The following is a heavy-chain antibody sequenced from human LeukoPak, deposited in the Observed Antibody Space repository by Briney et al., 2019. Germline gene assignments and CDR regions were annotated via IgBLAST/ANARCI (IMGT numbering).Heavy chain of an antibody. CDR1: GGTFSSHA. CDR3: ARDANYYGSGSPTWYYYYGMDV. CDR2: IIPILGIA. V-gene: IGHV1-69*10. D-gene: IGHD3-10*01. Sequence: ASVKVSCKASGGTFSSHAISWVRQAPGQGLEWMGRIIPILGIANYAQKFQGRVTITADKSTSTAYMELSSLRSEDTAVYYCARDANYYGSGSPTWYYYYGMDVWGQGTTVTVSS. J-gene: IGHJ6*02.